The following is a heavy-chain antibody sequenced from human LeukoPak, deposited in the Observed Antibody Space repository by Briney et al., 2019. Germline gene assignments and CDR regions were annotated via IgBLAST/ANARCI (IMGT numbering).Heavy chain of an antibody. Sequence: PSETLSLTCTVSGGSISSYYWSWIRQPPGKGQEWIGYIYYSGSTNYNPSLKSRVTISVDTSKNQFSLKLSSVTAADTAVYYCARDGGGYSYGSGFDYWGQGTLVTVSS. V-gene: IGHV4-59*01. CDR3: ARDGGGYSYGSGFDY. J-gene: IGHJ4*02. D-gene: IGHD5-18*01. CDR2: IYYSGST. CDR1: GGSISSYY.